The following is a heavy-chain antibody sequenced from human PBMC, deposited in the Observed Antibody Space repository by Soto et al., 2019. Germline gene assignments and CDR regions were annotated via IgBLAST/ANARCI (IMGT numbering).Heavy chain of an antibody. CDR1: GFTFSNYA. J-gene: IGHJ4*02. CDR2: ISGSGGST. CDR3: AKGGYYGSGNAPAY. V-gene: IGHV3-23*01. Sequence: EVQLLESGGGLVQPGGSLRLSCAASGFTFSNYAMSWVRQAPGTGLEWVSAISGSGGSTYYADSVKGRFTISRDNSKNTLYLQMNSLRAEDTAVYYCAKGGYYGSGNAPAYWGQGTLVTVSS. D-gene: IGHD3-10*01.